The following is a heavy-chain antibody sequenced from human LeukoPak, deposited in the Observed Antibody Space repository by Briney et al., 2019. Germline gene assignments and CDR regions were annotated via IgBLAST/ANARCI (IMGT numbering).Heavy chain of an antibody. V-gene: IGHV3-48*01. CDR1: GFTFSSYN. Sequence: PGGSLRLSCAASGFTFSSYNMNWVRQAPGKGLEWISYISLSTTSIYYADSVKGRFTISRDNAKNSLYLQMNSLRAEDTAVYYCARDQTYCSGGSCYSPAFDYWGQGTLVTVSS. CDR2: ISLSTTSI. D-gene: IGHD2-15*01. CDR3: ARDQTYCSGGSCYSPAFDY. J-gene: IGHJ4*02.